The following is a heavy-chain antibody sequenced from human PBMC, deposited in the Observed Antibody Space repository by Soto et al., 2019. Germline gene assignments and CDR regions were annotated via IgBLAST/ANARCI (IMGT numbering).Heavy chain of an antibody. Sequence: GASVKVSCKASGYTFTSYGISWGRQAPGQGLEWMGWISAYNGDTNYAQKLQGRVTMTTDTSTSTAYMELRSLRSDDTAVYYCARDSNQNWFDPWGQGTLVTVSS. D-gene: IGHD4-4*01. V-gene: IGHV1-18*01. CDR3: ARDSNQNWFDP. J-gene: IGHJ5*02. CDR1: GYTFTSYG. CDR2: ISAYNGDT.